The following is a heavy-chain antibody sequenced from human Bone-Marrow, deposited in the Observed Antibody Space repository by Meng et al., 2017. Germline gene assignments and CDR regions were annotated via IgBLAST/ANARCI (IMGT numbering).Heavy chain of an antibody. CDR3: ARDGPSYYYDSSGYYYAFDI. J-gene: IGHJ3*02. CDR1: GFTFSSYG. CDR2: IWYDGSNK. V-gene: IGHV3-30*19. Sequence: GGSLRLSCAASGFTFSSYGMHWVRQAPGKGLEWVAVIWYDGSNKYYADSVKGRFTISRDNSKNTLYLQMNSLRAEDTAVYYCARDGPSYYYDSSGYYYAFDIWGQGTMVTVSS. D-gene: IGHD3-22*01.